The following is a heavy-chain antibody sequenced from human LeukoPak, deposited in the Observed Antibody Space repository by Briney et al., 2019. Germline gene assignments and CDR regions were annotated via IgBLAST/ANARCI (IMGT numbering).Heavy chain of an antibody. J-gene: IGHJ4*02. CDR3: ARVKGVDYEFDY. D-gene: IGHD4-17*01. CDR2: IYYSGST. CDR1: GGSISSYY. V-gene: IGHV4-59*01. Sequence: SETLSLTCTVPGGSISSYYWSWIRQPPGKGLEWIGYIYYSGSTTYNPSLKSRVTISVDTSKNQFSLRLSSVTAADTAMYYCARVKGVDYEFDYWGQGTLVTVSS.